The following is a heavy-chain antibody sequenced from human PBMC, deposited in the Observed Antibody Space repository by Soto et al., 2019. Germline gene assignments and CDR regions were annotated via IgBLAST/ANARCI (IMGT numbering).Heavy chain of an antibody. J-gene: IGHJ4*02. Sequence: VQLQQWGAGLLRTSETLSLTCAVYGGSFSGYYWTWIRQTPGKGLELIGEINHSGTTKYNPSLKSQVTISIDTSKNQFSLHVTSVTAADTAVYFCARGIGYCSSTNCYSSRHLRFDSWGQGSLATVSS. CDR3: ARGIGYCSSTNCYSSRHLRFDS. D-gene: IGHD2-2*01. CDR1: GGSFSGYY. V-gene: IGHV4-34*01. CDR2: INHSGTT.